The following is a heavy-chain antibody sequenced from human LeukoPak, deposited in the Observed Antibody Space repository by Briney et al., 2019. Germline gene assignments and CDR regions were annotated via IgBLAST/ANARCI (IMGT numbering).Heavy chain of an antibody. CDR3: ARLGQMATIIY. D-gene: IGHD5-24*01. CDR1: GGSISSSSYY. J-gene: IGHJ4*02. V-gene: IGHV4-39*01. CDR2: IYYSGST. Sequence: SETLSLTCTVSGGSISSSSYYWGWIRQPPGKGLEWIGSIYYSGSTYYNPSLKSRVTISVDTSKNQFSLKLSSVTAADTAVYYCARLGQMATIIYWGQGTLVTVSS.